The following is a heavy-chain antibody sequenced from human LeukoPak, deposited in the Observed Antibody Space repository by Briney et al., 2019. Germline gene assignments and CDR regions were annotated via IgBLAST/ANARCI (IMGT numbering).Heavy chain of an antibody. CDR1: GFTVSSNY. D-gene: IGHD3-16*02. J-gene: IGHJ6*02. V-gene: IGHV3-66*01. Sequence: PGGSLRLSCAASGFTVSSNYMSWVRQAPGKGLEWVSVIYSGGSTYYADSVKGRFTISRDNSKNTLYLQMNSLRAEDTAVYYCARTYDYVWGSYRLPSYGMDVWGQGTTVTASS. CDR3: ARTYDYVWGSYRLPSYGMDV. CDR2: IYSGGST.